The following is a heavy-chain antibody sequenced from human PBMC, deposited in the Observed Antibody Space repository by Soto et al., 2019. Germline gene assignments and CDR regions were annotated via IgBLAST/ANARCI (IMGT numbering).Heavy chain of an antibody. V-gene: IGHV3-23*01. CDR3: ARDRCTSTSCFFDY. CDR2: ISGSGGSI. Sequence: GGSLRLSCAASGFTFNNYAMSWVRQAPGKGLEWVSGISGSGGSIYYADSVKGRFTISRDKSKTTLYMQMNSLRVEDTAVYYCARDRCTSTSCFFDYWGQGSLVTVSS. D-gene: IGHD2-2*01. J-gene: IGHJ4*02. CDR1: GFTFNNYA.